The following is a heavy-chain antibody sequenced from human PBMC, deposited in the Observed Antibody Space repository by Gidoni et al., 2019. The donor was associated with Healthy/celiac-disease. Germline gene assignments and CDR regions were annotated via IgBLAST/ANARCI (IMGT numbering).Heavy chain of an antibody. V-gene: IGHV4-39*01. D-gene: IGHD2-8*01. CDR1: GGSISSSSYY. CDR2: IYYSGST. CDR3: ARRNASPRYFDL. Sequence: QLQLQESGPGLVKPSETLSLTCTVSGGSISSSSYYWGWIRQPPGKGLEWIGSIYYSGSTYYNPSLKSRVTISVDTSKNQFSLKLSSVTAADTAVYYCARRNASPRYFDLWGRGTLVTVSS. J-gene: IGHJ2*01.